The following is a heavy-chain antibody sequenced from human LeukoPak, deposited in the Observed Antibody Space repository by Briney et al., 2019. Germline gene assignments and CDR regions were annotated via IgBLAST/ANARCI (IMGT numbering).Heavy chain of an antibody. CDR3: YGANAEH. CDR1: GFTFSSYW. V-gene: IGHV3-74*03. Sequence: SGGSLRLSCAASGFTFSSYWMHWVRQAPGKGLVWVSSTNTDGSSTMYADSVKGRFTIARDNAKNTLYLQMNSLRAEDTAVYYCYGANAEHWGQGTLVTVSS. J-gene: IGHJ1*01. CDR2: TNTDGSST. D-gene: IGHD4-23*01.